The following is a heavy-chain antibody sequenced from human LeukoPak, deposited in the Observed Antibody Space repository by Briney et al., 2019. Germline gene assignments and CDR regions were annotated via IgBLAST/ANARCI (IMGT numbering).Heavy chain of an antibody. J-gene: IGHJ5*02. D-gene: IGHD5-18*01. V-gene: IGHV3-48*02. CDR3: ARDPAVDTAMVIWFNWFDP. Sequence: PGGSLRLSCAASGFTFSSYSMNWVRQAPGKGLEWVSYISSSSSTIYYADSVKGRFTISRDNAKNSLYLQMNSLRDEDTAVYYCARDPAVDTAMVIWFNWFDPWGQGTLVTVSS. CDR2: ISSSSSTI. CDR1: GFTFSSYS.